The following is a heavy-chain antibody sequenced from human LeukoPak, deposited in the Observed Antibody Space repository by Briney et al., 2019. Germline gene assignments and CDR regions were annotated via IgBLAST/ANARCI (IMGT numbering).Heavy chain of an antibody. D-gene: IGHD3-10*01. CDR3: AKDLTYYYGSGKSS. Sequence: PGGSLRLSCAASGFTFNSYGMHWVRQAPGKGLELVAFIRYDGSNKYYADSVKGRFTISRDNSKNTLYLQMNSLRAEDTAVYYCAKDLTYYYGSGKSSWGQGTLVTVSS. V-gene: IGHV3-30*02. CDR1: GFTFNSYG. J-gene: IGHJ4*02. CDR2: IRYDGSNK.